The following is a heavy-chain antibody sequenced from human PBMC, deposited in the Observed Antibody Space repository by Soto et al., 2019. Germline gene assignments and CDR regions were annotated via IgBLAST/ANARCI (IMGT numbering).Heavy chain of an antibody. V-gene: IGHV3-30-3*01. D-gene: IGHD1-20*01. J-gene: IGHJ4*02. Sequence: GGSLRLSCAASGLTFNDHAMHWVRQAPGKGLEWVALRSYDGSSEYYADSVKGRFTISRDNSKNTVYLQMNSLRGEDTAVYFCARGAYKSSPDYWGQGTLVTVSS. CDR1: GLTFNDHA. CDR2: RSYDGSSE. CDR3: ARGAYKSSPDY.